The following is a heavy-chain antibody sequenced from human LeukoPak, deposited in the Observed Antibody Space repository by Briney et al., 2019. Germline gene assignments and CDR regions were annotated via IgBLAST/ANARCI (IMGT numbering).Heavy chain of an antibody. D-gene: IGHD4-17*01. J-gene: IGHJ4*02. CDR1: GYTFTGYY. CDR3: ARDRRGAYGDYATSY. CDR2: INPNSGST. Sequence: ASVKVSCKASGYTFTGYYMHWVRQAPGQGLEWMGWINPNSGSTNYAQKFQGRVTMTRDTSISTAYMELSRLRSDDTAVYYCARDRRGAYGDYATSYWGQGTLVTVSS. V-gene: IGHV1-2*02.